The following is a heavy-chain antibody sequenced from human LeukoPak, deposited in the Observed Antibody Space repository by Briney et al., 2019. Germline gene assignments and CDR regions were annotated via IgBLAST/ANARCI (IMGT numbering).Heavy chain of an antibody. CDR2: IIPIFGTA. Sequence: SVKVSCKASGGTFSSYAISWVRQAPGRGLEWMGGIIPIFGTANYAQKFQGRVTITTDESTSTAYMELSSLRSEDTAVYYCARSPNDYGDYVGYYFDYWGQGTLVTVSS. V-gene: IGHV1-69*05. J-gene: IGHJ4*02. CDR1: GGTFSSYA. CDR3: ARSPNDYGDYVGYYFDY. D-gene: IGHD4-17*01.